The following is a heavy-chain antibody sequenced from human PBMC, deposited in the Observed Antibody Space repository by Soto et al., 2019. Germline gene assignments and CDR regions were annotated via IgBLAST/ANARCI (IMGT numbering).Heavy chain of an antibody. D-gene: IGHD6-19*01. CDR3: ARVRYSSGWYYYYGMDV. CDR1: GGSISSSNW. J-gene: IGHJ6*02. Sequence: PSETLSLTCAVSGGSISSSNWWSCVRQPPGTGLEWIREIYHSEHTNYKPSIKSRVTISVDKSKNPFTLKLSSVTAADTAVYYCARVRYSSGWYYYYGMDVWGQGTTVTVSS. CDR2: IYHSEHT. V-gene: IGHV4-4*02.